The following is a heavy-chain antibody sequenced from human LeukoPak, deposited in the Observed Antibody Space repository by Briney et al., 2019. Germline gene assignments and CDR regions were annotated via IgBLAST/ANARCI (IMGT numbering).Heavy chain of an antibody. J-gene: IGHJ6*03. D-gene: IGHD1-20*01. Sequence: PSETLPLTCTVSGGSISSSSYYWGWIRQPPGKGLEWIGSIYYSGSTYYNPSLKGRVTISVDTSKNQFSLKLSSVTAADTAVYYCARLGTDNWSYYYYYMDVWGKGTTVTVSS. V-gene: IGHV4-39*01. CDR2: IYYSGST. CDR1: GGSISSSSYY. CDR3: ARLGTDNWSYYYYYMDV.